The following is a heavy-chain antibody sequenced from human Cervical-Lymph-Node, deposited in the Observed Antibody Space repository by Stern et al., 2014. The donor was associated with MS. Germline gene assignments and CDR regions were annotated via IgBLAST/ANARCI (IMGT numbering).Heavy chain of an antibody. J-gene: IGHJ4*02. CDR3: AISPATPSGYDRFDY. CDR2: IFPRDSNT. Sequence: EVQLVESGAEVKKPGESLKISCEASGYLFDDYWIGWVRQMSGRGLELVAIIFPRDSNTRYSPSVQGQVTISAEQSISPAYLQWGSLKAPDPAMYYCAISPATPSGYDRFDYWGQGALVTVSS. D-gene: IGHD5-12*01. V-gene: IGHV5-51*03. CDR1: GYLFDDYW.